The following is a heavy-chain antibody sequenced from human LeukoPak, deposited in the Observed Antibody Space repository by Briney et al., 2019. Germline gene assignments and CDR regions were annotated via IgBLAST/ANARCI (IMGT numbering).Heavy chain of an antibody. CDR3: SKEGYSRGYYSYYYMDV. V-gene: IGHV3-30*02. CDR2: IRYDGSNK. CDR1: GFTFSSYG. Sequence: GGSLRLSCAASGFTFSSYGMHWVRQAPGKGLEWVAFIRYDGSNKYYADSVKGRFTISRDNSKNTLYLQMNRLRAKDTAVYYCSKEGYSRGYYSYYYMDVWGKGTTVTVSS. J-gene: IGHJ6*03. D-gene: IGHD6-13*01.